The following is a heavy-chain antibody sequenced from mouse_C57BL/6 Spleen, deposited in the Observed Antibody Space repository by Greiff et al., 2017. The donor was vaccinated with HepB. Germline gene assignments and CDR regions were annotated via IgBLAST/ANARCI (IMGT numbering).Heavy chain of an antibody. V-gene: IGHV5-17*01. Sequence: EVQLVESGGGLVKPGGSLKLSCAASGFTFSDYGMHWVRQAPEKGLEWVAYISSGSSTIYYADTVKGRFTISRDNAKNTLFLQMTSLRSEDTAMYYCARFFGNYVRFAYWGQGTLVTVSA. CDR2: ISSGSSTI. CDR3: ARFFGNYVRFAY. CDR1: GFTFSDYG. J-gene: IGHJ3*01. D-gene: IGHD2-1*01.